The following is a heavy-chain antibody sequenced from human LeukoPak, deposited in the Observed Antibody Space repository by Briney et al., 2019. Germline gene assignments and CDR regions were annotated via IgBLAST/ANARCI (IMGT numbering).Heavy chain of an antibody. CDR2: INPNSGGT. CDR1: GYTFTGYY. V-gene: IGHV1-2*02. Sequence: APVKVSCKASGYTFTGYYMHWVRQAPGQGLEWMGWINPNSGGTNYAQKFQGRVTMTRDTSISTAYMELSRLRSDDTAVYYCARVPDGYDWFDPWGQGTLVTVSS. D-gene: IGHD5-24*01. CDR3: ARVPDGYDWFDP. J-gene: IGHJ5*02.